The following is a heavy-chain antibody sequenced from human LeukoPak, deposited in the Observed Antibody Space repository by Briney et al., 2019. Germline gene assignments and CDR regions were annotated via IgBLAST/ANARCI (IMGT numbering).Heavy chain of an antibody. D-gene: IGHD3-22*01. J-gene: IGHJ5*02. V-gene: IGHV4-30-4*01. CDR2: IYYSGST. CDR1: GGSISSGDYY. Sequence: SQTLSLTCTVSGGSISSGDYYWSWIRQPPGKGLEWIGYIYYSGSTYYNPSLKSRVTISVDTSKNQFSLKLSSVTAADAAVYYCARKQSSGYYLNWFDPWGQGTLVTVSS. CDR3: ARKQSSGYYLNWFDP.